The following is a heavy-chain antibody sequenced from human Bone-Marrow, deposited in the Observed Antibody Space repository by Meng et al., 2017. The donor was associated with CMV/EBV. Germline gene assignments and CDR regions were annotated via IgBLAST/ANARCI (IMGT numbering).Heavy chain of an antibody. D-gene: IGHD3-3*01. CDR2: IKSKTDGGTT. V-gene: IGHV3-15*01. Sequence: GESLKISCAASGFTFSNAWMSWVRQAPGKGLEWVGRIKSKTDGGTTDYAAPVKGRFTISRDDSKNTLYLQMNSLKTEDTAVYYCARDDTQYYDFWSDAFDIWGQGTMVTVSS. CDR3: ARDDTQYYDFWSDAFDI. CDR1: GFTFSNAW. J-gene: IGHJ3*02.